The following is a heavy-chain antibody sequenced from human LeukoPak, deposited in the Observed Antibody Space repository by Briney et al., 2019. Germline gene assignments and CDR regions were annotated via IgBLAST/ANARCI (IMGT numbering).Heavy chain of an antibody. Sequence: PGGSLRLSCAASGFTFSNYVMRWVRQAPGTGLEWVSTIIASGGNTYYADSVKGRFTISRDNSKNTLFLQMNSLRVEDTAVYYCAKDMVRPQLIDYWGQGTLVTVSS. V-gene: IGHV3-23*01. J-gene: IGHJ4*02. CDR1: GFTFSNYV. CDR3: AKDMVRPQLIDY. D-gene: IGHD3-10*01. CDR2: IIASGGNT.